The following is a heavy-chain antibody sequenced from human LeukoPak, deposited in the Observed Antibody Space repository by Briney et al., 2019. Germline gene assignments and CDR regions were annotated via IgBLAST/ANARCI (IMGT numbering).Heavy chain of an antibody. V-gene: IGHV3-33*01. J-gene: IGHJ6*02. Sequence: PGGSLRLSCAASGFTFSSYGMHWVRQAPDKGLEWVAVIWYDGSNKYYADSVKGRFTISRDNSKNALYLQMNSLRAEDTAVYYCAREGEGAVAGGTYYYYYYGMDVWGQGTTVTVSS. CDR2: IWYDGSNK. CDR3: AREGEGAVAGGTYYYYYYGMDV. CDR1: GFTFSSYG. D-gene: IGHD6-19*01.